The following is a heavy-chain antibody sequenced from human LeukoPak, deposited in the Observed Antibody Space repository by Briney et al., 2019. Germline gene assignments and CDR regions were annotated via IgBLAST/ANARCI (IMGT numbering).Heavy chain of an antibody. J-gene: IGHJ4*02. CDR1: GGSISSYY. V-gene: IGHV4-59*08. D-gene: IGHD3-22*01. CDR3: ARLRDSSGYYADY. CDR2: IYYSGST. Sequence: SETLSLTCTVSGGSISSYYWSWIRQPPGKGLEWIGYIYYSGSTNYNPSLKSRVTISVDTSKNQFSLKLSSATAADTAVYYCARLRDSSGYYADYWGQGTLVTVSS.